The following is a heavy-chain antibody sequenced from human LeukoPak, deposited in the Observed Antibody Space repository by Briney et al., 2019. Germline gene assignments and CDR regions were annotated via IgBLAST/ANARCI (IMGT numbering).Heavy chain of an antibody. Sequence: SKTLSLTCAVYGGSFSGYYWSWIRQPPGKGLKWIGEINHSGSTNYNPSLKSRVTISVDTSKNQFSLKLSSVTAADTAVYYCARGFGGDCSSTSCYVDFDYWGQGTLVTVSS. V-gene: IGHV4-34*01. CDR2: INHSGST. CDR1: GGSFSGYY. J-gene: IGHJ4*02. D-gene: IGHD2-2*01. CDR3: ARGFGGDCSSTSCYVDFDY.